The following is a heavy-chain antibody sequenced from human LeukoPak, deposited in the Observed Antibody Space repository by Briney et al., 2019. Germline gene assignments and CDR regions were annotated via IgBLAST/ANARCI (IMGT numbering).Heavy chain of an antibody. CDR2: IYSDGST. V-gene: IGHV3-53*01. J-gene: IGHJ3*02. Sequence: GGSLRLSCTASGFSVSSHYMSWVRQAPGRGLEWVSVIYSDGSTNYADSVKGRFTISRDNAKNSLYLQMNSLRAEDTAVYYCARRYDFWSGANAFDIWGQGTMVTVSS. D-gene: IGHD3-3*01. CDR1: GFSVSSHY. CDR3: ARRYDFWSGANAFDI.